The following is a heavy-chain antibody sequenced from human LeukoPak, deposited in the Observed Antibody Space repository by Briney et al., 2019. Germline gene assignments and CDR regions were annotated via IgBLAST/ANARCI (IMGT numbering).Heavy chain of an antibody. V-gene: IGHV4-59*12. CDR3: ARGGSESFYYYYGIDV. D-gene: IGHD6-19*01. CDR1: GFTFSSYA. Sequence: GSLRLSCAASGFTFSSYAMSWIRQPPGKGLEWIGYIYYSGSTYYNPSLKSRATISVDTSKKQFSLKLSSVTAADTAVYYCARGGSESFYYYYGIDVWGQGTPVTVSS. J-gene: IGHJ6*02. CDR2: IYYSGST.